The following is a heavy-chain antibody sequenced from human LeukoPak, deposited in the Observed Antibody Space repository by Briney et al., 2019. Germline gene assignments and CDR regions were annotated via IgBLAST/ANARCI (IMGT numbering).Heavy chain of an antibody. CDR3: ARALTVTGSFDY. V-gene: IGHV1-2*04. Sequence: GASVKVSCKASGYTFTGYYMHWVRQAPRQGLEWMGWINPNSGGTNYAQKFQGWATMTRDTSISTAYMELSRLRSDDTAVYYCARALTVTGSFDYWGQGTLVTVSS. D-gene: IGHD4-17*01. CDR1: GYTFTGYY. J-gene: IGHJ4*02. CDR2: INPNSGGT.